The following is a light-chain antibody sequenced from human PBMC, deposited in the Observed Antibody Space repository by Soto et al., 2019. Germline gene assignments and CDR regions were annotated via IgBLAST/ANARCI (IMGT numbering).Light chain of an antibody. CDR2: AAT. CDR3: QQFDRSPRT. CDR1: QSLSDNY. J-gene: IGKJ1*01. V-gene: IGKV3-20*01. Sequence: EIVLTQSPGTLSLSPGERATLSCRASQSLSDNYLAWYQQKPGQAPRLLISAATNRATGIPDRFSGSGSGTDFPLTISRLEPEDFAVYYCQQFDRSPRTFGQGTKVEMK.